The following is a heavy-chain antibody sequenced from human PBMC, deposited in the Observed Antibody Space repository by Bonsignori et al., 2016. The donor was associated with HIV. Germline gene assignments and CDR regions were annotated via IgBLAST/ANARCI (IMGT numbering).Heavy chain of an antibody. D-gene: IGHD3-3*01. CDR3: AKGWEWWSGYPYYFDY. CDR2: IRYDGSNK. Sequence: WIRQPPGKGLEWVAFIRYDGSNKYYADSVKGRFTISRDNSKNTLYLQMNSLRAEDTAVYYCAKGWEWWSGYPYYFDYWGQGTLVTVSS. J-gene: IGHJ4*02. V-gene: IGHV3-30*02.